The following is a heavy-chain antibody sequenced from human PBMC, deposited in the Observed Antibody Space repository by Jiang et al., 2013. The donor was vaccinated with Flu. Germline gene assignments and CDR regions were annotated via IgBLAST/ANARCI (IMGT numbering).Heavy chain of an antibody. V-gene: IGHV1-8*01. J-gene: IGHJ4*02. CDR1: GYTFSNYD. Sequence: CKASGYTFSNYDINWVRQATGQGLEWMGWMNPNTANTGYAQKFQGRVTMTRNTSISTAYMELSSLRSEDTAVYYCARGTSSTHGSGSSGYWGQGTLVTVSS. D-gene: IGHD3-10*01. CDR3: ARGTSSTHGSGSSGY. CDR2: MNPNTANT.